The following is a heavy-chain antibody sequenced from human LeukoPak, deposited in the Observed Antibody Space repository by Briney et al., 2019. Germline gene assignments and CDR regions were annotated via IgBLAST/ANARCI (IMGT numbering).Heavy chain of an antibody. V-gene: IGHV3-23*01. Sequence: GGSLRLSCAASGFTFSSYAMSWVRQAPGKGLEWVSAISGSGGSTYYADSVKGRFTISRDNSKNTLYLQMNSLRAEDTAVYYCARDRGSSSGWGKNYFDYWGQGALVTVSS. CDR3: ARDRGSSSGWGKNYFDY. CDR1: GFTFSSYA. J-gene: IGHJ4*02. CDR2: ISGSGGST. D-gene: IGHD6-19*01.